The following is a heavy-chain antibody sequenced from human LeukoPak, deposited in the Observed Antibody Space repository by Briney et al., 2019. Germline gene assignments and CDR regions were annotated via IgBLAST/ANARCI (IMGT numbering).Heavy chain of an antibody. J-gene: IGHJ4*02. D-gene: IGHD2-15*01. CDR2: IDPSDGST. CDR3: ARVGCSGGSCSTFDY. CDR1: GYTFISYY. V-gene: IGHV1-46*01. Sequence: GASVKVSCKASGYTFISYYMHWVRQAPGQGLEWMGIIDPSDGSTIYAQKLQGRVTMTTDTSTSTAYMELRSLRSDDTAVYYCARVGCSGGSCSTFDYWGQGTLVTVSS.